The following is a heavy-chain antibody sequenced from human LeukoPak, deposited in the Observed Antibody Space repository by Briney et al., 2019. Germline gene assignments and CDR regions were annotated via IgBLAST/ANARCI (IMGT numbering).Heavy chain of an antibody. D-gene: IGHD3-10*01. CDR1: GYSFTSYW. Sequence: GESLKISCKGSGYSFTSYWIGWVRQMPGKGLEWMGIIYPSDSDTRYSPSFQGQVTISADKSISTAYLQWSSLKASDTAMYYCASSGTALPRGDYYGMDVWGQGTTVTVSS. CDR3: ASSGTALPRGDYYGMDV. J-gene: IGHJ6*02. V-gene: IGHV5-51*01. CDR2: IYPSDSDT.